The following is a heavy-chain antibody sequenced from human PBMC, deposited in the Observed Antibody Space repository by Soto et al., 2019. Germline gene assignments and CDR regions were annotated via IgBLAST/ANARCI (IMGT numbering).Heavy chain of an antibody. CDR3: GRGGDSYYGLEG. Sequence: PSENGSHTCTMSGGSISSSNWCTWVRQPPGKGLEWIGEIHHSGSTSHNPSLKSQVTISVDKPKNQFSLKLHSVTAADKAVYYYGRGGDSYYGLEGCGKGTTVTGSS. CDR1: GGSISSSNW. CDR2: IHHSGST. J-gene: IGHJ6*04. V-gene: IGHV4-4*02. D-gene: IGHD5-12*01.